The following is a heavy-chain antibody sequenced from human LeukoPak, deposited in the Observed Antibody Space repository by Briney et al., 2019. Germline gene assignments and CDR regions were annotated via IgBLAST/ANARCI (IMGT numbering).Heavy chain of an antibody. V-gene: IGHV1-8*01. J-gene: IGHJ4*02. CDR2: MNPNSGNT. CDR1: GYTFTSCD. D-gene: IGHD6-19*01. Sequence: ASVKVSCKASGYTFTSCDINWVRQATGQGLEWMGWMNPNSGNTGYGQSFQGRITMTRDISIGTAYMELSNLTPEDTAIYYCTRGSSGRRDNWGQGTLVTVSA. CDR3: TRGSSGRRDN.